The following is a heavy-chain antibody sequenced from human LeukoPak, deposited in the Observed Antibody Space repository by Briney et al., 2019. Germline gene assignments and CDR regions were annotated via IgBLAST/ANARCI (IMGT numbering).Heavy chain of an antibody. V-gene: IGHV1-69*01. CDR3: ARDRDYYDSTYDAFDI. Sequence: SVKVSCKAFGGTFSSYAISWVRQAPGQGLEWMGGIIPIFGTANYAQKFQGRVTITADESTSTAYMELSSLRSEDTAVYYCARDRDYYDSTYDAFDIWGQGTMVTVSS. CDR2: IIPIFGTA. D-gene: IGHD3-22*01. CDR1: GGTFSSYA. J-gene: IGHJ3*02.